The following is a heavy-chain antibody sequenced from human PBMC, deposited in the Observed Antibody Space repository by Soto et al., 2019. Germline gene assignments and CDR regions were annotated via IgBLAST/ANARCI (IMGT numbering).Heavy chain of an antibody. CDR3: VRDGSLLGMTR. CDR2: IGGSDTFT. J-gene: IGHJ4*02. D-gene: IGHD3-10*01. CDR1: GFTFKNYN. Sequence: EVQLVESGGGLVKPGESLRLSCVASGFTFKNYNMNWVRQAPGKGLEWVSSIGGSDTFTYYADSVKGRFTISRDNAKSSLFLQMNSLRVEDTAVYFSVRDGSLLGMTRWGQGTLVTVSS. V-gene: IGHV3-21*02.